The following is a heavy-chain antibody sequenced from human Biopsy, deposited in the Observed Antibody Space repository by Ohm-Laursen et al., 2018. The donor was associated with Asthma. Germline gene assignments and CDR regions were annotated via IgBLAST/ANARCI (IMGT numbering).Heavy chain of an antibody. CDR2: IHYSGST. Sequence: SDTLSLTCIVSGVSIRSYYWTWIRQPPGKGLEWIGNIHYSGSTYSNPSLKSRVTISVDTSKKQISLRLSSVIAADTAVYYCAGFCSGGNCPDYWGQGTLVTVSS. V-gene: IGHV4-59*07. CDR1: GVSIRSYY. J-gene: IGHJ4*02. D-gene: IGHD2-15*01. CDR3: AGFCSGGNCPDY.